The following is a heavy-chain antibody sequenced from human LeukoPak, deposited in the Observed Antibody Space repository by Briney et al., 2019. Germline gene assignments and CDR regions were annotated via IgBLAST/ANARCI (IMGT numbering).Heavy chain of an antibody. D-gene: IGHD6-19*01. CDR1: GFTFSSYS. J-gene: IGHJ3*02. V-gene: IGHV3-21*01. CDR2: ISSSSSYI. CDR3: ARDPGAEHDAFDI. Sequence: RPGGSLRLFCAASGFTFSSYSMNWVRQAPGKGLEWVSSISSSSSYIYYADSVKGRFTISRDNAKNSLCLQMNSLRAEDTAVYYCARDPGAEHDAFDIWGQGTMVTVSS.